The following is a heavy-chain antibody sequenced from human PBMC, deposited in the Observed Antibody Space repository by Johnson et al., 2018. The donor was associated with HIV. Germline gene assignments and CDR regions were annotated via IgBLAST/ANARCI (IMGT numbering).Heavy chain of an antibody. D-gene: IGHD6-19*01. Sequence: VQLVESGGGLVRPGGSLRLSCAASGFTFSNYAMSWVRQAPGKGLEWVSSIGSNTHYADSVKGRFTISRDNSKNTLYLQMNSLRAEDTAVYYCAREPGLVAAFDIWGQGTMVTVSS. J-gene: IGHJ3*02. V-gene: IGHV3-23*04. CDR2: IGSNT. CDR3: AREPGLVAAFDI. CDR1: GFTFSNYA.